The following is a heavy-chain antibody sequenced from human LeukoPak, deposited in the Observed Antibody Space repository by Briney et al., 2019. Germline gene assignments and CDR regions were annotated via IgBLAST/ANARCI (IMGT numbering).Heavy chain of an antibody. CDR1: GYTFTSYY. CDR3: ARAVRYYYDSSGYSRFDY. J-gene: IGHJ4*02. CDR2: INPSGGST. Sequence: ASVKVSCKASGYTFTSYYMHWVRQAPGQGLEWMGIINPSGGSTSYAQKFQGRATMTRDTSTSTVYMELSSLRSEDTAVYYCARAVRYYYDSSGYSRFDYWGQGTLVTVSS. V-gene: IGHV1-46*01. D-gene: IGHD3-22*01.